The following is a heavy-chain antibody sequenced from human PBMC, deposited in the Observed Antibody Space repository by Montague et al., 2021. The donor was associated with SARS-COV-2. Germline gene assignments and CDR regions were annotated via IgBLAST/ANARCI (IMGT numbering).Heavy chain of an antibody. Sequence: SETLSLTCAVSGVSITSTNWWCLVRQPPGKGLGWVGEISYGGIATYNPSLKSRATISMDRTRNLFSLKRSSVTAADTAIYYCAGKVLTVPADYWGQGTLVTVS. CDR3: AGKVLTVPADY. V-gene: IGHV4-4*02. CDR1: GVSITSTNW. CDR2: ISYGGIA. D-gene: IGHD4-11*01. J-gene: IGHJ4*02.